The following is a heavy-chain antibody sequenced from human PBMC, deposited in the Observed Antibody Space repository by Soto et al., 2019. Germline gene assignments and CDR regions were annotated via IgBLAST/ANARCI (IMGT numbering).Heavy chain of an antibody. CDR2: ISGSGGST. Sequence: GGSLRLSCAASGFTFSSYAMSWVRQAPGKGLEWVSAISGSGGSTYYADSVKGRFTISRDNSKHTLYLQMNSLRAEDTAVYYCAKDWEYYDSSGYYYYWGQGTLVTVSS. J-gene: IGHJ4*02. CDR3: AKDWEYYDSSGYYYY. D-gene: IGHD3-22*01. V-gene: IGHV3-23*01. CDR1: GFTFSSYA.